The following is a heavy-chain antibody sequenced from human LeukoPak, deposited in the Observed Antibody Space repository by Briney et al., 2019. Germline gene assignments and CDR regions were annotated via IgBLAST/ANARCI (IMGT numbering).Heavy chain of an antibody. CDR3: TRDKSASSPREWFDP. D-gene: IGHD6-6*01. CDR1: GFIFGSYA. J-gene: IGHJ5*02. V-gene: IGHV3-23*01. CDR2: ISPSGSAT. Sequence: GGSLRLSCAASGFIFGSYAMSWVRQGPEKGLEWVSTISPSGSATYYADSVKGRFTISRDNSKTTLYLQMNSLRDEDTALYHCTRDKSASSPREWFDPWGQGTVVTVSA.